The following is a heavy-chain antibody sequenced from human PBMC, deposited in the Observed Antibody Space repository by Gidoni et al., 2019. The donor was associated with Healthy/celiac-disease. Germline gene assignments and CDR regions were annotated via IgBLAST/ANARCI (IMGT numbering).Heavy chain of an antibody. D-gene: IGHD1-26*01. CDR1: GFTFSSYS. J-gene: IGHJ6*02. V-gene: IGHV3-21*01. Sequence: EVQLVESGGGLVKPGGSLRLSCAASGFTFSSYSMNWVRQAPGKGLEWVSSISSSSSSIYYADSVKGRFTISRDDAKNSLYLQMSSLGAKDTAVYYCARDGQWEHANPGYYYYGMDVWGQGTTVTVSS. CDR2: ISSSSSSI. CDR3: ARDGQWEHANPGYYYYGMDV.